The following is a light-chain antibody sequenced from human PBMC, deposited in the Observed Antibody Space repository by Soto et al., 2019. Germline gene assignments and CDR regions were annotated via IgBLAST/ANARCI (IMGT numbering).Light chain of an antibody. V-gene: IGKV1-5*01. CDR3: QQYNSYPWT. CDR2: DAS. CDR1: QSISSW. J-gene: IGKJ1*01. Sequence: DIQMTQSPSTLSASVGDRRTITCRASQSISSWLAWYQQKPGKAPKLLIYDASSLESGVPSRFSGSGSGTEFTLTISSLQPDDFATYYCQQYNSYPWTFGQGTKVDIK.